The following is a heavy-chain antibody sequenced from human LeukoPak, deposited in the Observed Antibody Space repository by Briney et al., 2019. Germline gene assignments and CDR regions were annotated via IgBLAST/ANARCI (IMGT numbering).Heavy chain of an antibody. Sequence: GGSLRLSCSASGFTFDNYAMHWVRQAPMKGLEWVASINWRSDEIGYADSVKGRFTISRDNAKNSLYLQMNSLRAEDTAVYYCARLYCSGGSCYKRNGDYWGQGTLVTVSS. CDR3: ARLYCSGGSCYKRNGDY. V-gene: IGHV3-9*01. CDR1: GFTFDNYA. CDR2: INWRSDEI. J-gene: IGHJ4*02. D-gene: IGHD2-15*01.